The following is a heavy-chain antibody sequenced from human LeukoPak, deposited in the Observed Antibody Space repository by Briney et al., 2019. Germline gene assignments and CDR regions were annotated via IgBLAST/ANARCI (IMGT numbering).Heavy chain of an antibody. CDR1: GFTFSNYA. Sequence: GGSLRLSCAASGFTFSNYAMSWVRQAPGKGPEWVSTISGSGGSTYYADSVKGRFTISRDNSKNTLYLQMNSLRAEDTAVYYCAKEVGAVPYYFDYWGQGTLVTVSS. D-gene: IGHD6-19*01. CDR2: ISGSGGST. J-gene: IGHJ4*02. V-gene: IGHV3-23*01. CDR3: AKEVGAVPYYFDY.